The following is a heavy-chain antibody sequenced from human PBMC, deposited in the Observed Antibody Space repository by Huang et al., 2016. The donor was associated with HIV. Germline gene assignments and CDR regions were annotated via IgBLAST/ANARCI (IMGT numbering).Heavy chain of an antibody. CDR2: INPNSGTT. D-gene: IGHD3-10*01. Sequence: ASVRVSCKTSGDSLTDTYMHWVRQAPGQGPEWMGWINPNSGTTKYAEKFVVRVTMTRETSTGTGYMEVSRLRGDDTAVFYCARSPYGSGTYHGMDVWGQGTTVTVSS. J-gene: IGHJ6*02. CDR3: ARSPYGSGTYHGMDV. V-gene: IGHV1-2*02. CDR1: GDSLTDTY.